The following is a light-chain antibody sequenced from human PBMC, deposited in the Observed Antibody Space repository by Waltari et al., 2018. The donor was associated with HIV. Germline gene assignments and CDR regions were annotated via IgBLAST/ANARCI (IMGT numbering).Light chain of an antibody. CDR3: CSDAGSYV. CDR1: SSDVGGYNY. CDR2: DVS. Sequence: QSALTQPRSVSGSPGQSVTISCTGTSSDVGGYNYVSWYQQHPGKAPKLMIYDVSKRPSGVADRFSGSKSGNTASRTISGLQAEDEADYYCCSDAGSYVFGTGTKVTGL. J-gene: IGLJ1*01. V-gene: IGLV2-11*01.